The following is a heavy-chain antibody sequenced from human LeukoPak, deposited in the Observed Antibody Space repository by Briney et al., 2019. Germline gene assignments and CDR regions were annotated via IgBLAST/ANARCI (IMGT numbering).Heavy chain of an antibody. CDR2: ICVSAGTT. D-gene: IGHD3/OR15-3a*01. V-gene: IGHV3-23*01. CDR3: AKDEDWQNYFDY. Sequence: PGGSLRLSRAASGFTLSNYAMSWVRQAPRRGLEWVSAICVSAGTTYYAASVKGRFTISRDNSKNTLYLKMNTLRAEDTAVYYCAKDEDWQNYFDYWGQGTLVTVSS. J-gene: IGHJ4*02. CDR1: GFTLSNYA.